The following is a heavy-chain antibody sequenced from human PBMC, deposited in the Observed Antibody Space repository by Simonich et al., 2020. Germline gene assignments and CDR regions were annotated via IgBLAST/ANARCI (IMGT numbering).Heavy chain of an antibody. Sequence: EVQLVESGGGLVQPGGSLRLSCAASGFTFSSYWMSWVRQAPGRGLGWGANKKQEGSEKYYEDSVKGRFTISRDNAKNSLYLQMNSLRAEDTAVYYCAREGIAARDAFDIWGQGTMVTVSS. CDR2: KKQEGSEK. D-gene: IGHD6-6*01. CDR1: GFTFSSYW. V-gene: IGHV3-7*01. CDR3: AREGIAARDAFDI. J-gene: IGHJ3*02.